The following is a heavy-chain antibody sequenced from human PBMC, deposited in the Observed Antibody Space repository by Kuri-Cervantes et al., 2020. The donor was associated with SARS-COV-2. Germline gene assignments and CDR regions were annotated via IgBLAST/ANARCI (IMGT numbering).Heavy chain of an antibody. CDR2: TYSSGST. D-gene: IGHD3-3*01. CDR1: GGSISSSTYF. J-gene: IGHJ4*02. CDR3: ARAPLHYDFWSGGFDY. Sequence: GSLRLSCTVSGGSISSSTYFWGWIRQPPGKGLEWIGSTYSSGSTQYSPSLKSRVTMSVDTSKNQFSLKLSSVTAADTAVYYCARAPLHYDFWSGGFDYWGQGTLVTVSS. V-gene: IGHV4-39*01.